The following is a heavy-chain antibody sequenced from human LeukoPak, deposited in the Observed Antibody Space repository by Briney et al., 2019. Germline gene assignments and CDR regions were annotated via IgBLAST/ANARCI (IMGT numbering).Heavy chain of an antibody. CDR2: ISSSSTYI. J-gene: IGHJ6*02. CDR3: ARSGSSLYYYTLDV. D-gene: IGHD6-6*01. CDR1: GFAFSTYT. V-gene: IGHV3-21*01. Sequence: GGSLRLSCAASGFAFSTYTMNWIRQAPGKGLEWVSSISSSSTYIYYADSVRGRFTVSRDNAKNSLYLQMSSLRAEDTAVYFCARSGSSLYYYTLDVWGQGTTVAFSS.